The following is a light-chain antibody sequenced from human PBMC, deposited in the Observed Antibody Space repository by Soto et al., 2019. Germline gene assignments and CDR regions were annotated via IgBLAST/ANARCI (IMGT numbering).Light chain of an antibody. CDR1: SGSIASNY. Sequence: NFMLTQPHSVSESPGKTVTISWTRSSGSIASNYVQWYQQRPGSAPTTVIYEDNQRPSGVPDRFSGSIDSSSNSASLTISGLKTEDEADYYCQSYDSSNHDVVFGGGTKLTVL. CDR3: QSYDSSNHDVV. J-gene: IGLJ2*01. V-gene: IGLV6-57*04. CDR2: EDN.